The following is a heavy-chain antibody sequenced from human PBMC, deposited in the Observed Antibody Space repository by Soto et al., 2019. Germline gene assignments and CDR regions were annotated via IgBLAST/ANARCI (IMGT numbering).Heavy chain of an antibody. CDR3: AREVAARTYYYYYGMDV. D-gene: IGHD6-6*01. J-gene: IGHJ6*02. CDR2: IIPIFGTA. V-gene: IGHV1-69*06. CDR1: GCTFSSYA. Sequence: SVKVSCKASGCTFSSYAISCVRQAPGQVLEWMGGIIPIFGTANYAQKFQGRVTITADKSTSTAYMELSSLRSEDTAVYYCAREVAARTYYYYYGMDVWGQGTTVTVSS.